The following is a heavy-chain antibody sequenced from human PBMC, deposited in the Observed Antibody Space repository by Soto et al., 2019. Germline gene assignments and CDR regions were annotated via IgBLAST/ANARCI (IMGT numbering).Heavy chain of an antibody. D-gene: IGHD3-3*01. Sequence: QVQLVQSGAEVQKPGASVKVSCKASGYTFTTYDINWVRQATGQGLEWMGWMNPNSGDTGYAEKFQGRVTMTRNTARNTAYMELHRRTSEDTAGDYGARGRDDALWRGLNWCDPWGQGTLVTVSS. CDR3: ARGRDDALWRGLNWCDP. CDR1: GYTFTTYD. V-gene: IGHV1-8*01. J-gene: IGHJ5*02. CDR2: MNPNSGDT.